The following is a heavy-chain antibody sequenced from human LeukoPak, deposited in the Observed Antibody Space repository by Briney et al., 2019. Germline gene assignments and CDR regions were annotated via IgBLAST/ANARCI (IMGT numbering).Heavy chain of an antibody. CDR2: MSASGGST. J-gene: IGHJ4*02. V-gene: IGHV3-23*01. Sequence: PGGSLRLSCAASGFTFSSYWMHWVRQAPGKGLEWVSVMSASGGSTYYADSVKGRFTISRDNSKNTLYLQMNSLRAEDTATYYCAKDLGGGETGLLDYWGQGTLVTVSS. D-gene: IGHD2-21*01. CDR3: AKDLGGGETGLLDY. CDR1: GFTFSSYW.